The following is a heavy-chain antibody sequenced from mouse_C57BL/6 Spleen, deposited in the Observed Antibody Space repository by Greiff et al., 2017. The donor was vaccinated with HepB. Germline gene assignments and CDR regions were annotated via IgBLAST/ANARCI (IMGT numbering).Heavy chain of an antibody. D-gene: IGHD1-2*01. CDR1: GYSITSGYG. J-gene: IGHJ2*01. Sequence: VQLKESGPGLVKPSQSLSLTCTVTGYSITSGYGWNWIRQVPGNKLEWMGYISYSGSTNYNPSLKSRISNTRDTSKNQFFLQLNSVTTEDTATYYCARTARIKYWGQGTTLTVSS. CDR3: ARTARIKY. V-gene: IGHV3-2*02. CDR2: ISYSGST.